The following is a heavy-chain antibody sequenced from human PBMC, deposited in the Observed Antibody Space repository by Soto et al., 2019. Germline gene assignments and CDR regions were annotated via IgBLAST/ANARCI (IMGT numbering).Heavy chain of an antibody. D-gene: IGHD2-15*01. J-gene: IGHJ5*02. Sequence: QLRESGPGLVKPSGTLSLTCFVSGASISSTYWWSWVRQTPGKRLEWIGQIYHTGTTSYNPSLKNRVTISVNKSNNQCSLRLTSMTAADTAVYYCATLPPRIVVVMTDLPTWGQGTLVTVSS. CDR1: GASISSTYW. CDR3: ATLPPRIVVVMTDLPT. V-gene: IGHV4-4*02. CDR2: IYHTGTT.